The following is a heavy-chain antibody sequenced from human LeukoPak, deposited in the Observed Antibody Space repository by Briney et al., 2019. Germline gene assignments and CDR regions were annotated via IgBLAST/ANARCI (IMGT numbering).Heavy chain of an antibody. CDR2: IYYNGGT. Sequence: PSETLSLTCTVSGGSISSYYWSWIRQPPGKGLEWIGYIYYNGGTNYNPSLRSRVTISVDTSKNHFSLRLSSVTAADAAMYYCARAGGVDTAMDANFDYWGQGTLVTVSS. J-gene: IGHJ4*02. CDR1: GGSISSYY. D-gene: IGHD5-18*01. CDR3: ARAGGVDTAMDANFDY. V-gene: IGHV4-59*01.